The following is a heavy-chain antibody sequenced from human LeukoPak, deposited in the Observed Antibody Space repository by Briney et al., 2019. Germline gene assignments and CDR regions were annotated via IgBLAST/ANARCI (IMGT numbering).Heavy chain of an antibody. Sequence: GGSLRLSCAASGFTFDDYAMHWVRQAPGKGLEWVSGISWNSGSKGYADSVKGRFTISRDNAKNSLYLQMNSLRAEDTALYYCAKEDYWGQGTLVTVSS. J-gene: IGHJ4*02. CDR3: AKEDY. CDR2: ISWNSGSK. CDR1: GFTFDDYA. V-gene: IGHV3-9*01.